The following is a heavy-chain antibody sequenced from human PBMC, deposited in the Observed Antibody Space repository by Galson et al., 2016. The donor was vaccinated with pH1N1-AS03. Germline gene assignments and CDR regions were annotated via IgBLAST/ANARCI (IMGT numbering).Heavy chain of an antibody. J-gene: IGHJ5*02. D-gene: IGHD3-3*01. CDR3: ARHPVPELVWSGFPTNWFDP. CDR2: IYNSGNT. V-gene: IGHV4-39*01. Sequence: SETLSLTCTVSGDSISNNDFYWAWIRQLPGKGLEWIGTIYNSGNTYYNPSLKSRVTISVDTSKDQFSLRLTSVTAADPAVYYCARHPVPELVWSGFPTNWFDPWGHGIRVTVPS. CDR1: GDSISNNDFY.